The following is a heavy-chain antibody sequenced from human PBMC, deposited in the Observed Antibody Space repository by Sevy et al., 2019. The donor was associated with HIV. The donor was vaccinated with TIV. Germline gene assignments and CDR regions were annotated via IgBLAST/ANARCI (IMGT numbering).Heavy chain of an antibody. D-gene: IGHD6-19*01. CDR2: ISYDGSNK. V-gene: IGHV3-30-3*01. J-gene: IGHJ4*02. CDR3: ARDFPFYSSGWYGGSDY. CDR1: GFTFSSYA. Sequence: GGSLRLSCAASGFTFSSYAMHWVRQAPGKGLEWVAVISYDGSNKYYADSVKGRFTISRDNSKNTLYLQMNSLRAEDTAVYYCARDFPFYSSGWYGGSDYWGQGTLVTVSS.